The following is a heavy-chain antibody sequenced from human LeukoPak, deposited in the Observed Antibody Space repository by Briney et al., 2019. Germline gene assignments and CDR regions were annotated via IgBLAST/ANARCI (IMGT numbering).Heavy chain of an antibody. J-gene: IGHJ6*02. CDR1: GYTFTSYG. Sequence: ASVKVSCKASGYTFTSYGISWVRQAPGQGLEWMGWISAYDGNTNYAQKLQSRVTMTTDTSTSTAYMELRSLRSDDTAVYYCASALSRYGDYGYFISPVRYYYGMDVWGQGTTVTVSS. V-gene: IGHV1-18*01. CDR3: ASALSRYGDYGYFISPVRYYYGMDV. D-gene: IGHD4-17*01. CDR2: ISAYDGNT.